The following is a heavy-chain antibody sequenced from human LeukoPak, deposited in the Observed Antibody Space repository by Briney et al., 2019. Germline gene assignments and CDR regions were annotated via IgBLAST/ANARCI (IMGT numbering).Heavy chain of an antibody. J-gene: IGHJ5*02. D-gene: IGHD3-10*01. CDR1: GGSISVYY. CDR3: ARDEDSAYGSGSYLS. Sequence: SETLSLTCTVSGGSISVYYWSWIRQPPGKGLEWIGYLYYSGSTNYNPSLKSRVTISVDTSKNQFSLKLSSVTAADTAVYYCARDEDSAYGSGSYLSWGQGTLVTVSS. V-gene: IGHV4-59*01. CDR2: LYYSGST.